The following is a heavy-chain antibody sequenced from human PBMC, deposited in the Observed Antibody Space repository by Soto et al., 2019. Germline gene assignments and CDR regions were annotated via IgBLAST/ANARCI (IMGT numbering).Heavy chain of an antibody. V-gene: IGHV5-51*01. D-gene: IGHD1-1*01. CDR3: AGAYWNNSFDV. Sequence: GESLKISCEASGYSFTSYWIAWVRQMPGKGLEWMGIIYPSDSDTTYSPSFQGQVTISADKSISTVYLQWSSLKASDTAMYYCAGAYWNNSFDVWGQGTTVTVSS. CDR2: IYPSDSDT. J-gene: IGHJ6*02. CDR1: GYSFTSYW.